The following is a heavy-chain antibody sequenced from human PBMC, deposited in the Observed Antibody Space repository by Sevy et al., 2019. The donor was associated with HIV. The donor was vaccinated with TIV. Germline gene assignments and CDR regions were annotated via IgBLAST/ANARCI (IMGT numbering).Heavy chain of an antibody. Sequence: SETLSLTCTVSGGSISSGVYYWSWLRQPPGKGLEWIGYIHYTGRTFYNPSLKRRMTISLDTSKNQFSLKLSPVTAADTAVYDGGRYRLGAAAEDIFQDDYYYGMDVWGQGTTVTVSS. CDR2: IHYTGRT. CDR1: GGSISSGVYY. V-gene: IGHV4-30-4*01. CDR3: GRYRLGAAAEDIFQDDYYYGMDV. D-gene: IGHD6-13*01. J-gene: IGHJ6*02.